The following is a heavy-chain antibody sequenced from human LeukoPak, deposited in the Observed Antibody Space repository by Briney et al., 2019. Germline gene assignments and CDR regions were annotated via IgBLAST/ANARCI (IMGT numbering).Heavy chain of an antibody. V-gene: IGHV3-11*04. CDR3: ANGEGWLRALDY. J-gene: IGHJ4*02. CDR1: GFTFSDYY. D-gene: IGHD6-19*01. Sequence: GGSLRLSCAASGFTFSDYYMNWIRQAPGRGLEWISYISSSGGNINYADSVQGRFTISRDNAKKSLYLQMSSLRAEDTAVYYCANGEGWLRALDYWGQGTLVTVSS. CDR2: ISSSGGNI.